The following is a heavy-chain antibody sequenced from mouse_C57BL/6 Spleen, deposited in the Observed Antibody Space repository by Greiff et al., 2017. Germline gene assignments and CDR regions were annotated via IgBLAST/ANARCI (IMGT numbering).Heavy chain of an antibody. CDR1: GFNIKDDY. Sequence: EVQLQQSGAELVRPGASVKLSCTASGFNIKDDYMHWVKQRPEQGLEWIGWIDPENGDTEYASKFQGKATITADTSSNTAYLQLSSLTSEDTAVYYCTRGYYYGSVYAMDYWGQGTSVTVSS. CDR2: IDPENGDT. CDR3: TRGYYYGSVYAMDY. D-gene: IGHD1-1*01. J-gene: IGHJ4*01. V-gene: IGHV14-4*01.